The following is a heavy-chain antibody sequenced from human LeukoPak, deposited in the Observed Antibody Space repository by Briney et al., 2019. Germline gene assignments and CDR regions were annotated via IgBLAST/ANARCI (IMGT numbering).Heavy chain of an antibody. CDR3: ARVYSSGWYRGSSWFDP. Sequence: PSETLSLTCTVSGGSISSYYWSWIRQPPGKGLEWIGYIYYSGSTNYNPSLKSRVTISVDTSKNQFSLKLSSVTAADTAVYYCARVYSSGWYRGSSWFDPWGQGTLVTVSS. D-gene: IGHD6-19*01. J-gene: IGHJ5*02. CDR2: IYYSGST. CDR1: GGSISSYY. V-gene: IGHV4-59*01.